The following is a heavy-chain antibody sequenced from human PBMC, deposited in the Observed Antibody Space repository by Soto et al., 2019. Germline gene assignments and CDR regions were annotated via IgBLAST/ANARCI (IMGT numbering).Heavy chain of an antibody. Sequence: ASVKVSCKASGYTFTSYDINWVRQATGQGLEWMGWMNPNSGNTGYAQKFQGRVTMTRNTSISTAYMDLSSLRSEDTAVYYCAREGYSSGWSYHIYYYYGMDVWGQGTTVTVSS. CDR2: MNPNSGNT. J-gene: IGHJ6*02. D-gene: IGHD6-19*01. CDR1: GYTFTSYD. V-gene: IGHV1-8*01. CDR3: AREGYSSGWSYHIYYYYGMDV.